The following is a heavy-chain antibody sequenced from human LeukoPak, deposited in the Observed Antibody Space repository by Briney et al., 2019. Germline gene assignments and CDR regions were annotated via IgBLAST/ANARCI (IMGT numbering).Heavy chain of an antibody. D-gene: IGHD3-16*01. J-gene: IGHJ3*02. CDR2: ISSSSSYT. CDR3: GRGLGKDAFDI. CDR1: GFTFSDYY. Sequence: GGSLRLSCAASGFTFSDYYMSWIRQAPGKGLEWVSYISSSSSYTNYADSVKGRFTISRDNAKNSLYLQMNSLRAEDTAVYYWGRGLGKDAFDIWGQGTMVTVSS. V-gene: IGHV3-11*06.